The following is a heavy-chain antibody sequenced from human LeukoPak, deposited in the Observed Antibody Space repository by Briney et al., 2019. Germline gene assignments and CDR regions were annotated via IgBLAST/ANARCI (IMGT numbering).Heavy chain of an antibody. CDR3: AKELTKDNRNYRWFDP. Sequence: GRSLRLSCAASGFTFSSYAMRWVRQAPGKGLEWVSAISGDGSSKYYADSVKGRFTISRDNSKNTLYLQMNSLRAEDTAVYYCAKELTKDNRNYRWFDPWGQGALGTVSS. D-gene: IGHD1-7*01. CDR2: ISGDGSSK. CDR1: GFTFSSYA. V-gene: IGHV3-23*01. J-gene: IGHJ5*02.